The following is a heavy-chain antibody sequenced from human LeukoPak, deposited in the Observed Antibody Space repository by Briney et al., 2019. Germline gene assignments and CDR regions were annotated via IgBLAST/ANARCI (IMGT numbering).Heavy chain of an antibody. CDR3: AKGGATRGRFEK. CDR2: LREDGTEI. D-gene: IGHD1-26*01. J-gene: IGHJ4*02. V-gene: IGHV3-7*01. CDR1: GFPFNVQT. Sequence: GGSLRLTCAASGFPFNVQTMSWVRQAPGKGLDWVASLREDGTEIYYADSVKGRFTISRDNPKNSLYLQMNSLRADDTAVYYCAKGGATRGRFEKWGQGTRVTVSS.